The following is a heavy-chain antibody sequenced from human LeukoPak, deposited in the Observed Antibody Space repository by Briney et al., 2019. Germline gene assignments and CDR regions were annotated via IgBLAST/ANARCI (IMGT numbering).Heavy chain of an antibody. CDR2: IISSSSCI. CDR1: GFTFSSYS. J-gene: IGHJ4*02. D-gene: IGHD3-10*01. Sequence: GESLRLSCAASGFTFSSYSMNWVGQPPGEGLEGVSSIISSSSCIYYTDSLKGRFTISRDNAKNSLYLQMNTLRAEDTAVYYCARAGGSGSSTSFDYWGQGTLVTVSS. CDR3: ARAGGSGSSTSFDY. V-gene: IGHV3-21*01.